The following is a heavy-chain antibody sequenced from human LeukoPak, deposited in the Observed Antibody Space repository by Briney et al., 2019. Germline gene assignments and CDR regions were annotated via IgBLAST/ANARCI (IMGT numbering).Heavy chain of an antibody. CDR3: ARGRGSYYGLFDY. CDR1: GFTFSSYE. V-gene: IGHV3-48*03. CDR2: IGTTHTTT. Sequence: PGGSLRLSCAVSGFTFSSYEMKWVRQAPGKGLECVSYIGTTHTTTYYADSVKGRFTISRDNAKNSLYLQMNSLRAEDTAVYYCARGRGSYYGLFDYWGQGTLVTVSS. J-gene: IGHJ4*02. D-gene: IGHD1-26*01.